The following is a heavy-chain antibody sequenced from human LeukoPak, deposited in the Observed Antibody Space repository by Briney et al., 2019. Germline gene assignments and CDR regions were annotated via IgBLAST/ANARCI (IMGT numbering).Heavy chain of an antibody. CDR1: GFTFSRHN. Sequence: GGSLRLSCSGSGFTFSRHNMHWVRQAPGKGLEYVSAIGDNGDRKYYVDSVKGRFTISRANSKNTLDLQMSSLRPEDTAVYYGVSDRETQEQIWGPGTLVTVSS. V-gene: IGHV3-64D*09. CDR2: IGDNGDRK. D-gene: IGHD1-26*01. J-gene: IGHJ3*02. CDR3: VSDRETQEQI.